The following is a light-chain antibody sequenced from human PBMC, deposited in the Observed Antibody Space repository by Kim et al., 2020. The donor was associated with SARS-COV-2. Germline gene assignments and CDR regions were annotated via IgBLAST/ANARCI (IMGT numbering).Light chain of an antibody. CDR3: QAWDSRTSI. CDR2: QDS. J-gene: IGLJ2*01. CDR1: KLGDIS. V-gene: IGLV3-1*01. Sequence: LSPGPTPSLPCSCLKLGDISSSWYHPKPGPSPVLVIYQDSKRPSGIPERFSGSNSGNTATLTISGTQAMDEADYYCQAWDSRTSIFGGGTKLTVL.